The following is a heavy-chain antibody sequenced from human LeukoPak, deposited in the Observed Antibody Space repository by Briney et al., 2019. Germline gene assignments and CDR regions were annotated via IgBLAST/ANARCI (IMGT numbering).Heavy chain of an antibody. CDR3: ARLRRASIAVAGTLNYYYYGMDV. CDR2: INPNSGGT. V-gene: IGHV1-2*02. D-gene: IGHD6-19*01. CDR1: GYTFTGYY. J-gene: IGHJ6*02. Sequence: ASVKVSCKASGYTFTGYYMHWVRQAPGQGLEWMGWINPNSGGTNYAQKFQGRVTMTRNTSISTAYMELSSLRSEDTAVYYCARLRRASIAVAGTLNYYYYGMDVWGQGTTVTVSS.